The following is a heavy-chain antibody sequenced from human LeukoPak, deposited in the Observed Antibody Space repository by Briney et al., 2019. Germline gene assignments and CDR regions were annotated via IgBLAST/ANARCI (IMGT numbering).Heavy chain of an antibody. Sequence: PSETLSLTCTVSGGSISSYYWSWIRQPPGKGLEWIGYIYYSGSTNYNPSLKSRVTISVDTSKNQFSLKLSSVTAADTAVYYCARDPLTGDPFDYWGQGTLVTVSS. D-gene: IGHD7-27*01. CDR2: IYYSGST. V-gene: IGHV4-59*12. CDR3: ARDPLTGDPFDY. J-gene: IGHJ4*02. CDR1: GGSISSYY.